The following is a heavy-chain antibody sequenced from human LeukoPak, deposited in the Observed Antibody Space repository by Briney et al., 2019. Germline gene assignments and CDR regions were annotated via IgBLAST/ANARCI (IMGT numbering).Heavy chain of an antibody. CDR1: GGSISSYY. Sequence: PSETLSLTCTVSGGSISSYYWSWIRQPPGKGLEWIGYIYYSGSTNYNPFLKSRVTISVDTSKNQFSLKLSSVTAADTAVYYCAREGLGFDYWGQGTLVTVSS. CDR3: AREGLGFDY. CDR2: IYYSGST. J-gene: IGHJ4*02. D-gene: IGHD6-6*01. V-gene: IGHV4-59*01.